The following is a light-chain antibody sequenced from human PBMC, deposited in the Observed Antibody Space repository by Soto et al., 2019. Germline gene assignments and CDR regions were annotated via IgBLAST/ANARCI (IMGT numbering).Light chain of an antibody. CDR1: SSNIGSNT. V-gene: IGLV1-44*01. CDR3: AAWDDSLNGLV. Sequence: QSALTQPTSASGTPGQRVTISCSGSSSNIGSNTVNWYLHLPGTAPKLLIYGNNQRPSGVPDRFSGSKSGTSASLAISGLQSEDEADYHCAAWDDSLNGLVFGGGTKLTVL. J-gene: IGLJ3*02. CDR2: GNN.